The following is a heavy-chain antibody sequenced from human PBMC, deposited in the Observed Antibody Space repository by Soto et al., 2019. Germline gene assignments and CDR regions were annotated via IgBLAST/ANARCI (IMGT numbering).Heavy chain of an antibody. CDR1: GYTFTNYA. CDR3: ARAEYYYDRSGYSPPFFDY. D-gene: IGHD3-22*01. V-gene: IGHV1-3*01. CDR2: INPGNANT. Sequence: QVQLVQSGAEVKKPGASVKVSCKASGYTFTNYAVHWVRQAPGQRLEWMGWINPGNANTKYSQKFQGRVTITRDTSGSTAYRELSSLGSEDTAVYSCARAEYYYDRSGYSPPFFDYWGQGTLVPVSS. J-gene: IGHJ4*02.